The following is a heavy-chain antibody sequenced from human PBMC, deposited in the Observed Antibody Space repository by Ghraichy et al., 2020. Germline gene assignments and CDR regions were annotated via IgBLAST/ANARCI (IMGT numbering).Heavy chain of an antibody. CDR2: IYWNDDK. Sequence: SGPTLVKPSQTLTLTCTFSGFSLSTSGVGVTYIRQPPGKALEWLALIYWNDDKRYSSSLKSRLTISRDTSKDQVVLTLANVDPVDTATYYCAHFSTTVTTGYFDVWGRCTLVTVSS. J-gene: IGHJ2*01. CDR1: GFSLSTSGVG. CDR3: AHFSTTVTTGYFDV. D-gene: IGHD4-17*01. V-gene: IGHV2-5*01.